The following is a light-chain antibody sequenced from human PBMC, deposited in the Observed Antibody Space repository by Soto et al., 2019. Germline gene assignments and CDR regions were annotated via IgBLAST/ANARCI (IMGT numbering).Light chain of an antibody. CDR2: GNT. Sequence: QSVLTQPPSVSGAPGQRVTISCTGSRSNIGAGYGVHWYQQLPGAAPKLLIYGNTNRPSGVPDRFSGSKSGTSASLAITGLQAEDEADYYCQSYDSSLSVWVFGGGTKVTVL. CDR3: QSYDSSLSVWV. J-gene: IGLJ3*02. V-gene: IGLV1-40*01. CDR1: RSNIGAGYG.